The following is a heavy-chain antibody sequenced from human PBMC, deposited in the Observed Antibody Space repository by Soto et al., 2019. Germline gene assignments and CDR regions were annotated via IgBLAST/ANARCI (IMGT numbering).Heavy chain of an antibody. D-gene: IGHD6-13*01. V-gene: IGHV4-39*01. CDR2: IYYSGST. J-gene: IGHJ4*02. Sequence: SETLSLTCTVSGGSISSSSYYWGCIRQPPGKGLEWIGSIYYSGSTYYNPSLKSRVTISVDTSKNQFSLKLSSVTAADTAVYYCARTSSSWSYYFDYWGQGTLVTVSS. CDR1: GGSISSSSYY. CDR3: ARTSSSWSYYFDY.